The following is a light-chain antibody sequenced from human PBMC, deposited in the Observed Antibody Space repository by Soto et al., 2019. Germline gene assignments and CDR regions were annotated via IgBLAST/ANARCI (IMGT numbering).Light chain of an antibody. CDR2: GAS. V-gene: IGKV3-20*01. CDR3: QQYGRAPQT. J-gene: IGKJ4*01. Sequence: EIVLTQSPGTLSLSPGERVTLSCRASLSGSGNYVAWDQHRPCQAPWLLISGASSRATSIADRFTGSGSGTDFTLTITRLEPEDFGVDYCQQYGRAPQTFGGGTKVEI. CDR1: LSGSGNY.